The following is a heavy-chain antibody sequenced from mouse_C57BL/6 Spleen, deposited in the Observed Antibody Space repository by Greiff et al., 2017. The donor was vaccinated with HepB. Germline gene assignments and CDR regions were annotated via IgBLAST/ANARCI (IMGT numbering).Heavy chain of an antibody. CDR3: AREDGNYRNWYFDV. D-gene: IGHD2-1*01. Sequence: VQLQQPGAELVKPGASVKMSCKASGYTFTSYWITWVKQRPGQGLEWIGDIYPGSGSTNYNEKFKSKATLTVDTSSSTAYMQLSSLTSEDSAVYYCAREDGNYRNWYFDVWGTGTTVTVSS. V-gene: IGHV1-55*01. CDR2: IYPGSGST. CDR1: GYTFTSYW. J-gene: IGHJ1*03.